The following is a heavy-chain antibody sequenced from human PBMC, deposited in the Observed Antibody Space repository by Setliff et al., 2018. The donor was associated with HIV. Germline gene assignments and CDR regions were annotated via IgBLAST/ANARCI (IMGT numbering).Heavy chain of an antibody. CDR3: TKGVQRLRPYYFDS. Sequence: PGGSLRLPCAASGFSFSSYGMHCVRQAPGRGLEWVAFIRYDGSNNFYADSVMGRFTISRDNSKNTLYLQMNSLRVKDTAIYYCTKGVQRLRPYYFDSWGQGTLVTVSS. V-gene: IGHV3-30*02. D-gene: IGHD4-17*01. CDR2: IRYDGSNN. J-gene: IGHJ4*02. CDR1: GFSFSSYG.